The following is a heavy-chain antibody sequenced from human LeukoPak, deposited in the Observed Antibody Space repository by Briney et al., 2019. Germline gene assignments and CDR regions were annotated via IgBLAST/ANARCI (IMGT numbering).Heavy chain of an antibody. CDR1: GFTFSSYA. CDR2: ISGSGGST. V-gene: IGHV3-23*01. J-gene: IGHJ5*02. D-gene: IGHD3-10*01. Sequence: GGSLRLSCAASGFTFSSYAMSWVRQAPGKGLEWVSAISGSGGSTYYADSVKGRFTISRDNSKNTLYLQMNSLRAEDTAVYYCAKDFAPTYYGSGSYYLNWFDPWGQGTLVTASS. CDR3: AKDFAPTYYGSGSYYLNWFDP.